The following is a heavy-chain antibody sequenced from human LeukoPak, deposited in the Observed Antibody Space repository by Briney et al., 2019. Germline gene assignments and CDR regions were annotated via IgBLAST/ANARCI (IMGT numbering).Heavy chain of an antibody. V-gene: IGHV4-30-2*01. D-gene: IGHD5-24*01. CDR1: GGSISSGGYS. Sequence: SETLSLTCAVSGGSISSGGYSWSWLGQPPGKGLEWIGYIYHSGSTYYNPSLKSRVTISVDRSKNQFSLKLSSVTAADTAVYYCARGVATIRWYFDLWGRGTLVTVSS. CDR2: IYHSGST. CDR3: ARGVATIRWYFDL. J-gene: IGHJ2*01.